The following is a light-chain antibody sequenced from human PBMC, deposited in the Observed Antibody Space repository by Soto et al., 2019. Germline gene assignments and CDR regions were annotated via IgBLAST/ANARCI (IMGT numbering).Light chain of an antibody. CDR3: QQFNKWPPFT. CDR1: ESVYRN. V-gene: IGKV3-15*01. Sequence: EVVRTQSPATLSVSPGGGVTVSCRASESVYRNLAWYQQRPGQPPRLLIFHASTSATGVPARFTGSGSGTEFTLTFSSLQSEDFGVYYWQQFNKWPPFTFGPGTKVDFQ. CDR2: HAS. J-gene: IGKJ3*01.